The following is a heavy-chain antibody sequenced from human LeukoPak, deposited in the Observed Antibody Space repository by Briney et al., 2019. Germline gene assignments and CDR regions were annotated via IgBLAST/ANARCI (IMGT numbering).Heavy chain of an antibody. CDR2: IYYSGST. J-gene: IGHJ3*02. CDR1: GGSISSGGYY. Sequence: SETLSLTCTVSGGSISSGGYYWSWIRQHPGKGLEWIGYIYYSGSTYYNPSLKSRVTISVDTSKNQFSLKLSSVTAADTAVYYCARDYDYGGNSDAFDIWGQGTMVTVSS. D-gene: IGHD4-23*01. V-gene: IGHV4-31*03. CDR3: ARDYDYGGNSDAFDI.